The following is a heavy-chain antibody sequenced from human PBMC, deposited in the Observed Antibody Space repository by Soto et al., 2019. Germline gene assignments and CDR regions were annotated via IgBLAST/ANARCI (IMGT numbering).Heavy chain of an antibody. Sequence: PGGSLRLSCAASGFTFSSYCIHWVRQAPCKGLEWVAVISYDGINKYYADSVKGRFTISRDNSKNTLYLQMNGLRAEDTAVYYCAKEGIPTHRNGMDVWGQGTTLTVSS. CDR2: ISYDGINK. J-gene: IGHJ6*02. CDR1: GFTFSSYC. D-gene: IGHD2-21*01. V-gene: IGHV3-30*18. CDR3: AKEGIPTHRNGMDV.